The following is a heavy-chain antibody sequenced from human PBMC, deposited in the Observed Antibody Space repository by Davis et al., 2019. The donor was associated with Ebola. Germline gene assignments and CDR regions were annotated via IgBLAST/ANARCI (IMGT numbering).Heavy chain of an antibody. CDR1: GYTFTGYY. D-gene: IGHD2-15*01. CDR3: ARGPRSVVVVADNWFDP. V-gene: IGHV1-2*04. J-gene: IGHJ5*02. CDR2: INPNSGDS. Sequence: ASVKVSCKASGYTFTGYYMHWVRQAPGQGLEWMGWINPNSGDSNYAQKFQGWVTMTRDTSISTAYMELTRLSSDDTAVYYCARGPRSVVVVADNWFDPWGQGTLVTVSS.